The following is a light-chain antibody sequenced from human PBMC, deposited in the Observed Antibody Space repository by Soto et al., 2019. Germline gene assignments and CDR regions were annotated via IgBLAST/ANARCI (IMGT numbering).Light chain of an antibody. Sequence: QSALTQPASESGSTGQSITISGSGKRRDVEGYDYVAWYQQQTVEAPKLLIYQVTTRPPGIADRFSGSRSGHTSSLTISGLQAEDEAEYYCSACTASKTLDFCGVPKLTVL. J-gene: IGLJ2*01. CDR1: RRDVEGYDY. V-gene: IGLV2-14*01. CDR3: SACTASKTLD. CDR2: QVT.